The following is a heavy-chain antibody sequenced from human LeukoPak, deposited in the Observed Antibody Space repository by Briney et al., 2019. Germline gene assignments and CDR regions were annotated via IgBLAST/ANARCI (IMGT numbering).Heavy chain of an antibody. V-gene: IGHV3-7*01. D-gene: IGHD3-16*01. CDR3: ARDPAWGAIDY. Sequence: GGPLRLSCAVSGFSIRSSWMSWVRQTPGKGLEWVADMNEDGSVTWYADSVKGRFTVSRDNAKNSVDLQMSSLRAEDTAVYYCARDPAWGAIDYWGQGTLVTVSS. CDR2: MNEDGSVT. J-gene: IGHJ4*02. CDR1: GFSIRSSW.